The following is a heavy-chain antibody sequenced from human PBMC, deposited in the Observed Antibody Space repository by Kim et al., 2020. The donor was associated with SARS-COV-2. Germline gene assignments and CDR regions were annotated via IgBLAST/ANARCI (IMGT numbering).Heavy chain of an antibody. CDR1: GYTFTSYA. V-gene: IGHV7-4-1*02. CDR3: ATYYYDSSGYSIYY. J-gene: IGHJ4*02. CDR2: TNTNTGNP. Sequence: ASVKVSCKASGYTFTSYAMNWVRQAPGQGLEWMGWTNTNTGNPTYAQGFTGRFVFSLDTSVSTAYLQISSLKAEDTAVYYCATYYYDSSGYSIYYWGQGTLVTVSS. D-gene: IGHD3-22*01.